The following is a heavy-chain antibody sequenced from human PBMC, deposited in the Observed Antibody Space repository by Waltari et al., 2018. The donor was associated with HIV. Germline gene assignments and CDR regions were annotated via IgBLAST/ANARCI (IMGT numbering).Heavy chain of an antibody. CDR2: SRTRTYNYAT. CDR1: GFPFSDSA. CDR3: TSWPYISSSRHNY. J-gene: IGHJ4*02. Sequence: EVRLLESGGGLVQPGGSRRRSCAVSGFPFSDSAMHWVRQPSGKGWEWVARSRTRTYNYATVYAASVRDRFTISRDDSTNTAFLQMDSLKIEDTAVYYCTSWPYISSSRHNYWGQGTLVTVSS. V-gene: IGHV3-73*01. D-gene: IGHD1-20*01.